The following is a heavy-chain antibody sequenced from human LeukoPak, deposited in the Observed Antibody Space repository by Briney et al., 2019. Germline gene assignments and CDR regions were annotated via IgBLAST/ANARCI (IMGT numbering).Heavy chain of an antibody. CDR2: ISGSGGST. CDR3: ASDSLRRLMMVRGVNDAFDM. Sequence: GGSLRLSCAASGFSFSSYAMSWVRQAPGKGLEWVSGISGSGGSTYYADSVKGRFTISRDNSKNTLYLQMNSLKTEDTAVYYCASDSLRRLMMVRGVNDAFDMWGQGTMVTVPP. V-gene: IGHV3-23*01. D-gene: IGHD3-10*01. J-gene: IGHJ3*02. CDR1: GFSFSSYA.